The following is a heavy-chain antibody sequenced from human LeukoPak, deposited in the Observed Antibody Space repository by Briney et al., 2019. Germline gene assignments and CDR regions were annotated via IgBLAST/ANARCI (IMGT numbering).Heavy chain of an antibody. CDR3: ARGGDYYGSGSYPSHY. CDR2: INPNSGGT. J-gene: IGHJ4*02. Sequence: ASVKVSCKASGYTFTGYYMHWVRQAPGQGLEWMGWINPNSGGTNYAQKFQDRVTMTRDTSISTAYMELSRLRSDDTAVYYCARGGDYYGSGSYPSHYWGQGTLVTVSS. CDR1: GYTFTGYY. D-gene: IGHD3-10*01. V-gene: IGHV1-2*02.